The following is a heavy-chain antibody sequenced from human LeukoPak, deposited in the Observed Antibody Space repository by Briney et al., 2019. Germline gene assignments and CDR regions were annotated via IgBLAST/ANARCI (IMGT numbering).Heavy chain of an antibody. CDR1: GYTFTGYY. V-gene: IGHV1-2*02. J-gene: IGHJ4*02. CDR2: INPNSGDT. D-gene: IGHD6-6*01. Sequence: ASVKVSCKTSGYTFTGYYMHWVRQAPGQGLEWMGWINPNSGDTSYAQKFQGGVTLTRDTSSSTAYIDLSRLRPDDTAVYYCARVVGSSTTNFDYWGQGTLVTVSS. CDR3: ARVVGSSTTNFDY.